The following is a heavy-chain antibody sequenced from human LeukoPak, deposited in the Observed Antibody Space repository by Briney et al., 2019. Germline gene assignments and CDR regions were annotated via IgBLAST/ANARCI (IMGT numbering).Heavy chain of an antibody. CDR1: GFTFSSYG. CDR2: IRYDGSNK. CDR3: AKERYFDWPPYYFDY. V-gene: IGHV3-30*02. Sequence: GGSLRLSCAASGFTFSSYGMHWVRQAPGKGLEWVAVIRYDGSNKYYADSVKGRFTISRDNSKNTLYLQMNSLRAEDTAVYYCAKERYFDWPPYYFDYWGQGTLVTVSS. J-gene: IGHJ4*02. D-gene: IGHD3-9*01.